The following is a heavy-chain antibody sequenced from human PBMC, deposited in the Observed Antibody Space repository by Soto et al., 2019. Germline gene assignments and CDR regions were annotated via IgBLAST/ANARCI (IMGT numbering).Heavy chain of an antibody. CDR1: GFTFSSYS. J-gene: IGHJ6*02. CDR3: AREGVAPYYYYGMDV. CDR2: ISSSSSTI. D-gene: IGHD5-12*01. Sequence: GGSLRLSCAASGFTFSSYSMNWVRQAPGKGLEWVSYISSSSSTIYYADSVKGRFTISRDNAKNSLYLQMNSLRDEDTAVYYCAREGVAPYYYYGMDVWGQGTPVTVSS. V-gene: IGHV3-48*02.